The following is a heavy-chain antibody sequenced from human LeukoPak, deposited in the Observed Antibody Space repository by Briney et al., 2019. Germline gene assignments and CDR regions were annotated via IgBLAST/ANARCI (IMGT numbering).Heavy chain of an antibody. J-gene: IGHJ6*02. CDR3: ARDDLYCSGGSCYSDYYYGMDV. CDR1: GFTFSSYS. Sequence: GSLRLSCAASGFTFSSYSMNWVRQAPGKGLEWVSYISSSSSTIYYADSVKGRFTISRDNAKNSLYLQMNSLRDEDTAVYYCARDDLYCSGGSCYSDYYYGMDVWGQGTTVTVSS. D-gene: IGHD2-15*01. V-gene: IGHV3-48*02. CDR2: ISSSSSTI.